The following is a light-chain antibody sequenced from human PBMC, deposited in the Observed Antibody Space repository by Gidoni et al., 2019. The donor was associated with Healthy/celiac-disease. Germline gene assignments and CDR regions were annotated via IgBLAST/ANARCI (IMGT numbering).Light chain of an antibody. CDR1: QSVSSSY. V-gene: IGKV3-20*01. CDR3: QQSKT. CDR2: GAS. Sequence: EIVLTQSPGTLSLSPGERATLSCRASQSVSSSYLAWYQQKPGQAPRRLFYGASSRATGIPDRFSGSGSGTDFTLTISRLEPEEIAVYYGQQSKTFGQGTKVEIK. J-gene: IGKJ1*01.